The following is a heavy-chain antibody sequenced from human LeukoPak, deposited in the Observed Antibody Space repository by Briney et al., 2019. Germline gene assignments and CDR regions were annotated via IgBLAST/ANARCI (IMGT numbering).Heavy chain of an antibody. CDR1: GFTFSSYA. CDR2: INDNGGTT. CDR3: AKDGQAASSWSEYFDY. Sequence: GGSLRLSCAASGFTFSSYAMSWVRQAPGKGLEWVSAINDNGGTTYYADSVKGRFTISRDNSKNTVFPQMNSLRAEDTAVFYCAKDGQAASSWSEYFDYWGQGTLVTVS. J-gene: IGHJ4*02. D-gene: IGHD6-13*01. V-gene: IGHV3-23*01.